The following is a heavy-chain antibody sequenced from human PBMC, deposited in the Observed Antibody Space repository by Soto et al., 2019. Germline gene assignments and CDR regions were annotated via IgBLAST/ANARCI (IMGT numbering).Heavy chain of an antibody. CDR1: GDSISSYY. V-gene: IGHV4-59*01. J-gene: IGHJ6*02. CDR2: MYNTGST. Sequence: SATLSLTCTVSGDSISSYYWSWIRQPPGKGLEWIGYMYNTGSTVYNPSLKSRVTISVDTSKNQFSLKLNAVTAADTAVYYCARDLWGYCGTDCYPLDVWGQGTTVTVS. CDR3: ARDLWGYCGTDCYPLDV. D-gene: IGHD2-21*02.